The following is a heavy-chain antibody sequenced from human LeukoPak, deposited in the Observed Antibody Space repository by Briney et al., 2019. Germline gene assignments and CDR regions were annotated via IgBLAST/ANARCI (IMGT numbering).Heavy chain of an antibody. V-gene: IGHV3-74*01. CDR2: INSDGSDT. CDR1: GFSFTTYW. CDR3: ARGGGDRAFDV. Sequence: GGSLRLSCAASGFSFTTYWMHWVRRGPGKGLVWVSRINSDGSDTIYADSVKGRFTISRDNAKNTVYLQMDSLRAEDTAVYYCARGGGDRAFDVWGQGTMVTVSS. D-gene: IGHD2-21*02. J-gene: IGHJ3*01.